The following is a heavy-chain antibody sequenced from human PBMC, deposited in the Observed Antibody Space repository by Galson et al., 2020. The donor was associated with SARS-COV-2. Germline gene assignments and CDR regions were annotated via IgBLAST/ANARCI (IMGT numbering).Heavy chain of an antibody. J-gene: IGHJ2*01. CDR2: IYSGGST. D-gene: IGHD3-10*01. V-gene: IGHV3-53*01. Sequence: GGSLRLSCAASGFTVSSNYMSWVRQAPGKGLEWVSVIYSGGSTYYADSVKGRFTISRDNSKNTLYLQMNSLRAEDTAVYYCARDQPQLLWFGELLSGYFDLWGRGTLVTVSS. CDR1: GFTVSSNY. CDR3: ARDQPQLLWFGELLSGYFDL.